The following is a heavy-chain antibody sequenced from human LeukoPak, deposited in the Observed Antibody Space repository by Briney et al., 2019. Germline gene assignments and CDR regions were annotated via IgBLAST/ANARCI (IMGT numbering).Heavy chain of an antibody. D-gene: IGHD3-3*01. CDR3: AKEGNYDFWSGYYTSPIDY. J-gene: IGHJ4*02. CDR2: ISGSGGST. V-gene: IGHV3-23*01. CDR1: GFTFSSYS. Sequence: GGSLRLSCAASGFTFSSYSMNWVRQAPGKGLEWVSAISGSGGSTYYADSVKGRFTISRDNSKNTLYLQMNSLRAEDTAVYYCAKEGNYDFWSGYYTSPIDYWGQGTLVTVSS.